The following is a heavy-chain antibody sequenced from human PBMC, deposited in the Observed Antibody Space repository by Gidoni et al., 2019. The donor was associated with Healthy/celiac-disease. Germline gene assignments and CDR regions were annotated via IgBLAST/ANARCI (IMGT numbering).Heavy chain of an antibody. CDR3: AKDGLRYFDWLPNFWYFDL. CDR2: SSGSGGST. V-gene: IGHV3-23*01. D-gene: IGHD3-9*01. J-gene: IGHJ2*01. CDR1: GFTFISYA. Sequence: EVQLLESGGGLVQPGGSLSLSCAASGFTFISYALRWVLQAPGKGLEWVSASSGSGGSTYYADSVKGRCTISRDNSKNTLYLQMNSLRAEDTAVYYCAKDGLRYFDWLPNFWYFDLWGRGTLVTVSS.